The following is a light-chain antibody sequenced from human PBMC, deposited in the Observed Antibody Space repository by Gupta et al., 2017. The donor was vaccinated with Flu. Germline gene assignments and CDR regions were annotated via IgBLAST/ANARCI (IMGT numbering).Light chain of an antibody. CDR3: QSYDSSLSGVV. J-gene: IGLJ2*01. Sequence: SVLTQPPSGSGAPGQRVTLSSTGSSPNIGAGYDVHWYQQLPGTAPKLLIYGNSNRPSGVPDRFSGSKSGTSASLAITGLQAEDEADYYCQSYDSSLSGVVFGGGTKLTVL. CDR2: GNS. V-gene: IGLV1-40*01. CDR1: SPNIGAGYD.